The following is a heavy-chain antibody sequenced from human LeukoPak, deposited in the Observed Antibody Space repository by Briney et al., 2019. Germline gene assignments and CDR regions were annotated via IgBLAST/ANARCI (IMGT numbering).Heavy chain of an antibody. CDR1: GFTFISSD. Sequence: GGSLRLSCAASGFTFISSDMNWVRQAPGKGLEWVASISSNSRNTRYADSLKGRFTISRDNAKNSLYLQMNSLRAEDTAVYYCARILSSSHAFDIWGQGTMVTVSS. CDR2: ISSNSRNT. D-gene: IGHD6-13*01. V-gene: IGHV3-21*01. CDR3: ARILSSSHAFDI. J-gene: IGHJ3*02.